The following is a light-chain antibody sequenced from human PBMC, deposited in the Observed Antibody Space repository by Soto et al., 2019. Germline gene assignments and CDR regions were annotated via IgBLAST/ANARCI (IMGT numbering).Light chain of an antibody. J-gene: IGKJ1*01. CDR2: QSS. V-gene: IGKV1-5*03. CDR1: QSIDKW. CDR3: QQYRRFSWT. Sequence: DIQMTQSPSTLSAYVGDRVTITCRASQSIDKWLAWYQQKPGKAPKLLIYQSSILQTGVPSRFSGSGSGTEFNLTINSLQPDDAGSYFCQQYRRFSWTFGQGTKVEIK.